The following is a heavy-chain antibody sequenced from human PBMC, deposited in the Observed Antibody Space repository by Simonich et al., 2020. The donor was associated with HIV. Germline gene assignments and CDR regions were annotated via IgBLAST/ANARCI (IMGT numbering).Heavy chain of an antibody. CDR3: ARLTAGGLGEYFQH. CDR1: GGSFSGYY. V-gene: IGHV4-34*01. D-gene: IGHD6-13*01. J-gene: IGHJ1*01. CDR2: INHSGST. Sequence: QGQLQQWGAGLLKPSETLSLTCAVYGGSFSGYYWIWIRQPHGKGREVIGEINHSGSTHYNPSLQSRVTISVDTSKNQFSLKLSSVTAADTAVYYCARLTAGGLGEYFQHWGQGTLVTVSS.